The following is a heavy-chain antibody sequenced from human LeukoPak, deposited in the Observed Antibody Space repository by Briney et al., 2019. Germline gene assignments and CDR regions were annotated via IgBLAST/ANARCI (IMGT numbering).Heavy chain of an antibody. CDR3: AKYGIGAVAGFDY. J-gene: IGHJ4*02. CDR2: ISGSGGST. V-gene: IGHV3-23*01. CDR1: GFTFSSYA. D-gene: IGHD6-19*01. Sequence: TGGSLRLSCAASGFTFSSYAMSWVRQAPGKGLEWVSAISGSGGSTYYADSVKGRFTISRDNSKNTLYLQMNSLRAEDAAVYYGAKYGIGAVAGFDYWGQGTLVTVSS.